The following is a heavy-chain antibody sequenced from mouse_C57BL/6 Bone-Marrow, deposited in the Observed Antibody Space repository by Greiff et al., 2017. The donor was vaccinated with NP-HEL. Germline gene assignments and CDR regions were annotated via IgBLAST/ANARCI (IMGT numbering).Heavy chain of an antibody. V-gene: IGHV2-5*01. J-gene: IGHJ3*01. CDR3: AKTVTGAFAY. Sequence: VQLQHSGPGLVQPSQSLSITCTVSGFSLTSYGVHWVRQSPGKGLEWLGVIWRGGSTDYNAAFKSRLSITKDNSKSQVFFKMNSLQADDTAIYYCAKTVTGAFAYWGQGTLVTVSA. CDR2: IWRGGST. D-gene: IGHD4-1*01. CDR1: GFSLTSYG.